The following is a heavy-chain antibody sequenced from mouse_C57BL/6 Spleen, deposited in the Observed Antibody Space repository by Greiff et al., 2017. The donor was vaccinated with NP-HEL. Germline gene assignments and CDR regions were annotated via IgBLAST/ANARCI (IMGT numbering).Heavy chain of an antibody. D-gene: IGHD1-1*01. J-gene: IGHJ1*03. Sequence: QVQLKQPGAELVRPGSSVKLSCKASGYTFTSYWMHWVKQRPIQGLEWIGNIDPSDSETHYNQKFKDKATLTVDKSSSTAYMQLSSLTSEDSAVYYCARFPHYYGSSYWYFDVWGTGTTVTVSS. CDR2: IDPSDSET. CDR3: ARFPHYYGSSYWYFDV. V-gene: IGHV1-52*01. CDR1: GYTFTSYW.